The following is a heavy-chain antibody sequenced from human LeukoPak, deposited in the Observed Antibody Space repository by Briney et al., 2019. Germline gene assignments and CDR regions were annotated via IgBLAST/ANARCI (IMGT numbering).Heavy chain of an antibody. D-gene: IGHD3-16*01. V-gene: IGHV4-34*01. CDR1: GGSFSGYY. Sequence: SETLSLTCAVYGGSFSGYYWSWIRQPPGKGLEWIGEINHSGSTNYNPSLKSRVTISVDTSKNQISLKLRSVTAADTAVYYCARKGVSDLYYFDSWGRGTLVTVSS. CDR2: INHSGST. J-gene: IGHJ4*02. CDR3: ARKGVSDLYYFDS.